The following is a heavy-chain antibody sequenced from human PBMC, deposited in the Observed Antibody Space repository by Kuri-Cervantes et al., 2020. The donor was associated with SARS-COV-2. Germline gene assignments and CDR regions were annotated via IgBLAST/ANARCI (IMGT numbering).Heavy chain of an antibody. J-gene: IGHJ4*02. CDR1: GFTFSSYS. Sequence: GESLKISCAASGFTFSSYSMNWVRQAPGKGLEWVSAISGSGGSTYYADSVKGRFTISRDNAKDSLYLQMNSLRAEDTAVYYCARDPRYSSSWLDYWGQGTLVTVSS. V-gene: IGHV3-21*01. D-gene: IGHD6-6*01. CDR3: ARDPRYSSSWLDY. CDR2: ISGSGGST.